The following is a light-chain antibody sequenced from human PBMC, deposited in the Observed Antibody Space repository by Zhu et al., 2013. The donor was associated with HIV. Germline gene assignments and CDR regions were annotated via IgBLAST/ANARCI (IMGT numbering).Light chain of an antibody. CDR3: QQRSSWPPWT. Sequence: ETVMTQSPATLSVSPGERATLSCRASQSVSNSLAWYQQKPGQAPRLLIYDASNRATGIPARFSGSGSGTEFTLTISSLEPEDFAVYYCQQRSSWPPWTFGQGPGSEIK. CDR1: QSVSNS. CDR2: DAS. V-gene: IGKV3-11*01. J-gene: IGKJ1*01.